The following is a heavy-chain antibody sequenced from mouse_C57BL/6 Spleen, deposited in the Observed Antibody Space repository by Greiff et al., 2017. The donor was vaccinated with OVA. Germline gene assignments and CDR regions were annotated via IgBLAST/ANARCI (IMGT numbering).Heavy chain of an antibody. Sequence: EVKLVESGGGLVKPGGSLKLSCAASGFTFSDYGMHWVRQAPEKGLEWVAYISSGSSTIYYEDTVKGRFTISRDNAKNTLFLQMTSLRSEDTAMYYCARPPYYYGSSYWYFDVWGTGTTVTVSS. CDR2: ISSGSSTI. J-gene: IGHJ1*03. CDR3: ARPPYYYGSSYWYFDV. CDR1: GFTFSDYG. V-gene: IGHV5-17*01. D-gene: IGHD1-1*01.